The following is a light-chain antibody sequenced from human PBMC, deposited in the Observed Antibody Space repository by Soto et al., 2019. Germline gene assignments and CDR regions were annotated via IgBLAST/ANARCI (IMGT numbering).Light chain of an antibody. CDR2: EVS. CDR1: SSDVGGYNY. J-gene: IGLJ2*01. CDR3: SSYAGSNNLVV. Sequence: QSALTQPPSPSGSPGQSVTISCTGTSSDVGGYNYVSWYQQHPGKPPKLMIYEVSKPPSGVPDRFSGSKTGNTASLTVSGLQAEDEADSYCSSYAGSNNLVVFGGGTKLTVL. V-gene: IGLV2-8*01.